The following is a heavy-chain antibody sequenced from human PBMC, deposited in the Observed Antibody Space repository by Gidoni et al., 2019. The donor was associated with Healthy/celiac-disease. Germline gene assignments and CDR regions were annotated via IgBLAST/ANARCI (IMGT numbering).Heavy chain of an antibody. J-gene: IGHJ3*02. CDR2: IIPILGIA. CDR3: ARDWAEWELRGVVTFDI. D-gene: IGHD1-26*01. CDR1: GGTFSSYA. Sequence: EVKKPGSSVKVSCKASGGTFSSYAISWVRQAPGQGLEWMGRIIPILGIANYAQKFQGRVTITADKSTSTAYMELSSLRSEDTAVYYCARDWAEWELRGVVTFDIWGQGTMVTVSS. V-gene: IGHV1-69*04.